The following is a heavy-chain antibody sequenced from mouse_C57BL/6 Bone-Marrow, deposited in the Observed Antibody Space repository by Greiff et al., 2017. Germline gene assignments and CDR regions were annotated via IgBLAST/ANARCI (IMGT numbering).Heavy chain of an antibody. J-gene: IGHJ2*01. Sequence: DVKLQESGGDLVKPGGSLKLSCAASGFTFSSYGMSWVRQTPDKRLEWVATISSGGSYTYYPDSVKGRFTISRDNAKNTLYLQMSSLKSDDTAMYYCARHLWPDYWGQGTTLTVSS. CDR3: ARHLWPDY. D-gene: IGHD1-1*02. V-gene: IGHV5-6*02. CDR1: GFTFSSYG. CDR2: ISSGGSYT.